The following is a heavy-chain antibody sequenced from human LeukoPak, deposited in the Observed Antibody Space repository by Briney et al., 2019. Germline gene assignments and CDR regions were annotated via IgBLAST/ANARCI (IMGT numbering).Heavy chain of an antibody. J-gene: IGHJ1*01. CDR3: ASKRSGYYTKPGYFQH. CDR1: GFTFSSYE. D-gene: IGHD3-3*01. CDR2: ISSSGSTI. V-gene: IGHV3-48*03. Sequence: AGGSLRLSCAASGFTFSSYEMNWVRQAPGKGLEWVSYISSSGSTIYYADSVKGRFTISRDNAKNSLYLQMNSLRAEDTAVYYCASKRSGYYTKPGYFQHWGQGTLVTVSS.